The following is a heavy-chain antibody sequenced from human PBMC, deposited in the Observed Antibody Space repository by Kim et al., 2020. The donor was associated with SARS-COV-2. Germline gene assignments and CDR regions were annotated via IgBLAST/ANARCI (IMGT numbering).Heavy chain of an antibody. V-gene: IGHV1-18*04. CDR3: AKSRRAGTPSYVSEI. CDR1: GYTFRSYT. Sequence: VKVSCKTSGYTFRSYTISWVRQAPGQGLDWLGWISPYNGNTNYLESLRDRVTMTTDTSTSTAYMDLTSLRSDDKAVYYCAKSRRAGTPSYVSEIWGQG. CDR2: ISPYNGNT. J-gene: IGHJ3*02. D-gene: IGHD3-16*01.